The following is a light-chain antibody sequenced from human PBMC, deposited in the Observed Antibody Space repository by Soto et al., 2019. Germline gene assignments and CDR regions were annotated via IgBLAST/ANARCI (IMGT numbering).Light chain of an antibody. Sequence: QSALTQPASVSGSPGQSITISCTGTSSDVGGYNYVSWYQQHPGKAPKLMIYEVSNRPSGVSNRFSGSKSGNTASLIISGLQPEDEADYYCNSYTSSRTPLFGGGTKLTVL. CDR1: SSDVGGYNY. CDR3: NSYTSSRTPL. CDR2: EVS. J-gene: IGLJ2*01. V-gene: IGLV2-14*01.